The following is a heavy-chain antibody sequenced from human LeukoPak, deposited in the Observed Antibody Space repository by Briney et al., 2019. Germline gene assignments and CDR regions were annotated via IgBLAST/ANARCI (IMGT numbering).Heavy chain of an antibody. CDR2: IRYDGSNK. Sequence: GGSLRLSCATSGFTFSSYGMHWVRQAPGKGLEWVAFIRYDGSNKYYADSVKGRFTISRDNSKNTLYLQMNSLRAEDTAVYYCAKDLYYYDSSGFFDYWGQGTLVTVSS. CDR3: AKDLYYYDSSGFFDY. V-gene: IGHV3-30*02. J-gene: IGHJ4*02. D-gene: IGHD3-22*01. CDR1: GFTFSSYG.